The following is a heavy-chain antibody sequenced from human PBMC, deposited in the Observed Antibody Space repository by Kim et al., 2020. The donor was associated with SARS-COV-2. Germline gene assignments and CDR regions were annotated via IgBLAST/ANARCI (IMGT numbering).Heavy chain of an antibody. CDR3: AKDVEGVAFDY. V-gene: IGHV3-33*03. Sequence: YAEAGKGRYTLSRDNSKNTVYLQMNGLRAEDTAVYYCAKDVEGVAFDYWGQGTLVTVSS. J-gene: IGHJ4*02. D-gene: IGHD2-15*01.